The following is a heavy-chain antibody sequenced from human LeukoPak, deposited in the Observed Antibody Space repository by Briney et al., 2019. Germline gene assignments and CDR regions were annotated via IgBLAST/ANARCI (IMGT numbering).Heavy chain of an antibody. Sequence: PSETLSLTCTVSGGSISSYYWSWIRQPPGKGLEWIGYIYTSGSTNYNPSLKSRVTISVDTSKNQFSLKLSSVTAADTAVYYCARRAGTYRSGGSCYYYYMDVWGKGTTVTVSS. CDR1: GGSISSYY. CDR3: ARRAGTYRSGGSCYYYYMDV. D-gene: IGHD2-15*01. V-gene: IGHV4-4*09. CDR2: IYTSGST. J-gene: IGHJ6*03.